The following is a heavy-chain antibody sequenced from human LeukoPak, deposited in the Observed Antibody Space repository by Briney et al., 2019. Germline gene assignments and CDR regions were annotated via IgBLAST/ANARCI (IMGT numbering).Heavy chain of an antibody. Sequence: GESLKISCTGSGYSFPSYWIGWVRQMPGKGLEWMGIIYPGDSDTRYSPSFQGQVTISADKSISTAYLQWSSLKASDTAMYYCARRRRSHGNWFDPWGQGTLVTVSS. J-gene: IGHJ5*02. CDR1: GYSFPSYW. CDR2: IYPGDSDT. V-gene: IGHV5-51*01. CDR3: ARRRRSHGNWFDP.